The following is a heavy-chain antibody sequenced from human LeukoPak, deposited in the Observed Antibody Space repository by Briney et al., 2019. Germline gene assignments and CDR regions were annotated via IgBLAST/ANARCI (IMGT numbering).Heavy chain of an antibody. CDR2: IYHSGSA. CDR3: ARDPRWLTPDCTSTSCYENYSDP. V-gene: IGHV4-38-2*02. CDR1: GYSISSGYQ. J-gene: IGHJ5*02. Sequence: SETLSLTCAVSGYSISSGYQWAWIRQPPGKTLEWIGSIYHSGSAHYNPSLKSRVTISVDRSNNQFSLRLSSVTAADTAVYYCARDPRWLTPDCTSTSCYENYSDPWGQGTLVTVSS. D-gene: IGHD2-2*01.